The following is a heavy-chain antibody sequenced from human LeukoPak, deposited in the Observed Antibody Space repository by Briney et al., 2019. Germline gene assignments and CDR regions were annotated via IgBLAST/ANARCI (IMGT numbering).Heavy chain of an antibody. V-gene: IGHV3-74*01. Sequence: GGSLRLSCAASGFTFSNYGMNWVRQAPGKGLVWVSRIDSDGNITTYADSVKGRFTISRDNAKNTLYLQMNSLRAEDTAVYYCARISYDSSGYYDYWGQGTLVTVSS. CDR1: GFTFSNYG. CDR2: IDSDGNIT. CDR3: ARISYDSSGYYDY. J-gene: IGHJ4*02. D-gene: IGHD3-22*01.